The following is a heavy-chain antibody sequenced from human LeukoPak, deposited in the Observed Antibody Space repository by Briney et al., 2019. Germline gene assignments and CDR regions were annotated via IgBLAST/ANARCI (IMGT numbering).Heavy chain of an antibody. CDR2: ISYDGSNK. CDR1: GFTFSSYG. J-gene: IGHJ4*02. Sequence: GGSLRLSCAASGFTFSSYGMHWVRQAPGKGLEWVAVISYDGSNKYYADSVKGRFTISRDNSKNTLYLQMNSLRAEDTAVYYCAKVLRRSSGWYMRGVMDIDYWGQGTLVTVSS. D-gene: IGHD6-19*01. V-gene: IGHV3-30*18. CDR3: AKVLRRSSGWYMRGVMDIDY.